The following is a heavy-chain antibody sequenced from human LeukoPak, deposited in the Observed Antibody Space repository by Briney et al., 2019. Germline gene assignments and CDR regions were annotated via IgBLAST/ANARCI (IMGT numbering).Heavy chain of an antibody. D-gene: IGHD1-20*01. CDR1: GFTFSSYA. J-gene: IGHJ3*02. V-gene: IGHV3-7*01. CDR3: ASEGLRYNWNAFDI. CDR2: IKQDGSEK. Sequence: PGGSLRLSCAASGFTFSSYAMHWVRQAPGKGLEWVANIKQDGSEKYYVDSVKGRFTISRDNAKNSLYLQMNSLRAEDTAVYYCASEGLRYNWNAFDIWGQGTMVTVSS.